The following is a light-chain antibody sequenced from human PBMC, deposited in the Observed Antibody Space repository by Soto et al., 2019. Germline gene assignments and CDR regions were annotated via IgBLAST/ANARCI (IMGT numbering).Light chain of an antibody. Sequence: QSVLTQPPSASGTPGQRVTISCSGSSSNIGDYNVNWYQQLPGTAPKLLIYSNNQRASGVPDRISGSKSGTSASLAIRGLQPEDEADYYCLVWDDRLDAVVFRSGTKVTVL. CDR3: LVWDDRLDAVV. CDR1: SSNIGDYN. J-gene: IGLJ1*01. CDR2: SNN. V-gene: IGLV1-44*01.